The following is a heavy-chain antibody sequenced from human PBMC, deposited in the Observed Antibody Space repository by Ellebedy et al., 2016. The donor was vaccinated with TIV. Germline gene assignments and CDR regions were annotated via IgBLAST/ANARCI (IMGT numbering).Heavy chain of an antibody. V-gene: IGHV4-39*07. D-gene: IGHD2/OR15-2a*01. CDR2: IHYDGST. J-gene: IGHJ4*02. Sequence: SETLSLSXTVSGGSISSLTYFWGWVRQSPGKGLEWIGSIHYDGSTYYNPSLQSRVTISIDTSMNQFSLRLRSVTAADTAIYYCARDREFFYDNKNFDYWGQGALVTVSS. CDR3: ARDREFFYDNKNFDY. CDR1: GGSISSLTYF.